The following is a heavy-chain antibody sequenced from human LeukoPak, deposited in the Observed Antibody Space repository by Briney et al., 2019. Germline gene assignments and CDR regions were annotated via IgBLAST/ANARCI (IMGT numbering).Heavy chain of an antibody. CDR2: IYYSGST. Sequence: SETLSLTCTVSGGSISSGDYYWSWIRQPPGKGLEWIGYIYYSGSTYYNPSLKSRVTISVDTSKNQFSLKLSSVTAADTAVYYCARVAYDSMSYYYYGMDVWGQGTTVTVPS. CDR1: GGSISSGDYY. J-gene: IGHJ6*02. CDR3: ARVAYDSMSYYYYGMDV. V-gene: IGHV4-30-4*01. D-gene: IGHD3-22*01.